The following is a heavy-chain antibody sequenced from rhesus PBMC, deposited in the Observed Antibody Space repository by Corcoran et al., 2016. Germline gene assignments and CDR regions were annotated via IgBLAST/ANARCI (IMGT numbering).Heavy chain of an antibody. J-gene: IGHJ1*01. CDR2: IIPLVGIT. D-gene: IGHD6-19*01. CDR3: ARGGGIEAGYFEF. Sequence: QVQLVQSGAEVKKPGASVKVSCKASGFTFGSYAISWVRHAPGQGLEWMGVIIPLVGITNYAGKFQGRVTITADTSPSPAYMEQSSLRSEDTAVYCCARGGGIEAGYFEFWGQGALVTVYS. CDR1: GFTFGSYA. V-gene: IGHV1-198*02.